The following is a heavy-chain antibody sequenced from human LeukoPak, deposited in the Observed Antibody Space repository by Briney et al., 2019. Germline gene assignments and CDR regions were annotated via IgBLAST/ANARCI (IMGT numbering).Heavy chain of an antibody. CDR2: VNPNSGDT. CDR3: AREMQLWFWDSLGWFDP. Sequence: ASVKVSCKASGYTFTGYYLHWVRQAHGQGLEWMGCVNPNSGDTNYAQKLQGRATMTTDTSTSTVYMELRSLRSDDTAVYYCAREMQLWFWDSLGWFDPWGQGTLVTVSS. CDR1: GYTFTGYY. D-gene: IGHD5-18*01. V-gene: IGHV1-2*02. J-gene: IGHJ5*02.